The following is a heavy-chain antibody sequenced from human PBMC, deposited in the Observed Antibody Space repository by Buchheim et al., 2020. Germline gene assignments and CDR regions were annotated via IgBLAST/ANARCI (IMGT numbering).Heavy chain of an antibody. CDR3: ARDSVTMVRGVIIRGGLDY. D-gene: IGHD3-10*01. J-gene: IGHJ4*02. CDR1: GFTFSSYW. Sequence: EVQLVESGGGLVQPGGSLRLSCAASGFTFSSYWMSWVRQAPGKGLEWVANIKQDGSEKYYVDSVKGRFTISRANAKNSLNRQMNSLRAEDTAVYYCARDSVTMVRGVIIRGGLDYWGQGTL. CDR2: IKQDGSEK. V-gene: IGHV3-7*01.